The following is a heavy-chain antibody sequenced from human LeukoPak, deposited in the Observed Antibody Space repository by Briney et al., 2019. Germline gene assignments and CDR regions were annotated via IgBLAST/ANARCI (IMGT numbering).Heavy chain of an antibody. J-gene: IGHJ4*02. CDR1: GFAFSAYW. CDR2: INEDATTI. CDR3: VRDLIFVWTPGDVFDF. V-gene: IGHV3-74*01. D-gene: IGHD3-3*01. Sequence: GGTLRLSCAASGFAFSAYWMHWVRQAPGKGLEWVAGINEDATTITYADSVKGRFIISRDNSKNSLYLQMNTVRAEDRAVYYCVRDLIFVWTPGDVFDFSGEGTLV.